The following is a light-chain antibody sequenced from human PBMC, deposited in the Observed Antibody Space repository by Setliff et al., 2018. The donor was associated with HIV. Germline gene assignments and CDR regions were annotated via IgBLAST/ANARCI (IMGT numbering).Light chain of an antibody. CDR3: SSYTSTNTWV. V-gene: IGLV2-18*02. CDR1: SSGVGGFIR. CDR2: DVN. Sequence: QSALTQPPSVSGSLGQSVTISCTGTSSGVGGFIRVSWYQQPPRTAPKLMIYDVNNRPSGVPDRFSGSKSGNTASLTISRLQAEDEADYYCSSYTSTNTWVFGTGTKVTVL. J-gene: IGLJ1*01.